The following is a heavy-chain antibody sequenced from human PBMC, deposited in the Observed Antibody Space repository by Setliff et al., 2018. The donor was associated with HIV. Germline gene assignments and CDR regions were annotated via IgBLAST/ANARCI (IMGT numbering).Heavy chain of an antibody. Sequence: GGSLRLSCEASGFSFSADAMSWVRRAPGKGLEFLAVVLRGGSPTYYADSVKGRFTISRDDSKNTVYLEMRSLRAEDTAVYFCARGPPGEPRLFQHWGQGTLVTVSS. CDR3: ARGPPGEPRLFQH. V-gene: IGHV3-23*03. D-gene: IGHD3-10*01. CDR2: VLRGGSPT. J-gene: IGHJ1*01. CDR1: GFSFSADA.